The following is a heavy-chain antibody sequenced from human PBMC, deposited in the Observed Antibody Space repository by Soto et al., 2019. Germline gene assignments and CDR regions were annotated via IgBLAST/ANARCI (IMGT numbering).Heavy chain of an antibody. CDR1: GGSISSDY. Sequence: QVQLQESGPGLVKPSETLSLTCSVSGGSISSDYWSWIRQPPGKGLEWIGYIYYTGSNNYNPSLMSRVTSSGGTSKNQFSLNLRSVTAAETAVYYCARALRGVVVVAAREMDVWCQGTTVTVSS. D-gene: IGHD2-15*01. V-gene: IGHV4-59*01. CDR3: ARALRGVVVVAAREMDV. J-gene: IGHJ6*02. CDR2: IYYTGSN.